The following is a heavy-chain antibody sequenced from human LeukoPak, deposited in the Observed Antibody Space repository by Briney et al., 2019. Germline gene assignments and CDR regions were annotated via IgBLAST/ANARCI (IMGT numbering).Heavy chain of an antibody. CDR1: GYSSISYS. Sequence: GESLKISCQASGYSSISYSISWVGQLPGKGREWLVIIFPGVADTTYHPSFQGDATTSAAKPISNSFLQWSNRKAADTARYYCARHPLGGWERLPADYWGQGTLVTVSS. J-gene: IGHJ4*02. D-gene: IGHD1-26*01. CDR3: ARHPLGGWERLPADY. CDR2: IFPGVADT. V-gene: IGHV5-51*04.